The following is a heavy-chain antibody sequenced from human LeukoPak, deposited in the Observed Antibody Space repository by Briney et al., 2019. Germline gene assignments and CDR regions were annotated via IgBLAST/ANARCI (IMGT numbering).Heavy chain of an antibody. CDR1: GYSFTSYW. V-gene: IGHV5-51*03. CDR2: IYPGDSDT. CDR3: ARLLYCGGDCSSCPDY. D-gene: IGHD2-21*02. J-gene: IGHJ4*02. Sequence: GESLKISCKGSGYSFTSYWIGWVRQMPGKGLEWMGIIYPGDSDTRYSPSFQGQVTISADKSISTAYLQWSSLKASDTAMYYCARLLYCGGDCSSCPDYWGQGTLVTVSS.